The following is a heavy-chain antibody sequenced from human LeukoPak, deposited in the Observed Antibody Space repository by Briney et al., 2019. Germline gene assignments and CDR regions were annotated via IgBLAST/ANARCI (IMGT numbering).Heavy chain of an antibody. CDR3: AKGKYYDFWSGYYPGY. CDR1: GFTFSNYA. J-gene: IGHJ4*02. V-gene: IGHV3-23*01. CDR2: ISGSGGST. D-gene: IGHD3-3*01. Sequence: GGSLRLSCAASGFTFSNYAMSWVRQAPGKGLEWVSSISGSGGSTYYADSVKGRFTISRDNSKNTLYLQMNSLRAEDTAVYCCAKGKYYDFWSGYYPGYWGQGTLVTVSS.